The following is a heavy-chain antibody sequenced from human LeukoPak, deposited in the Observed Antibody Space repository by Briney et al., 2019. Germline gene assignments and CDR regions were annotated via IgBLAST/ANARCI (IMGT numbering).Heavy chain of an antibody. J-gene: IGHJ6*02. D-gene: IGHD3-3*01. Sequence: GGSLRLSCAASGFTFSSYWMHWVRQAPGKGLVWVSRINSDGSSTSYADSVKGRFTISRDNAKNTLYLQMNSLRAEDTAVYYCAVEWSYLPYGMDVWGQGTTVTVSS. CDR1: GFTFSSYW. V-gene: IGHV3-74*01. CDR2: INSDGSST. CDR3: AVEWSYLPYGMDV.